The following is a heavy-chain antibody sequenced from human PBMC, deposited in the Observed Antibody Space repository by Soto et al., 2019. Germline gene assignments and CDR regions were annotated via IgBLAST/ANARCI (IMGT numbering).Heavy chain of an antibody. V-gene: IGHV4-30-4*01. J-gene: IGHJ4*02. CDR2: IYYSGST. CDR1: GGSISSGDYY. Sequence: SATRSITCTVSGGSISSGDYYWSWIRQPPGKGLEWIGYIYYSGSTYYNPSLKSRVTISVDTSKNQFSLKLSSVAAADTAVYYCARGSRFGELPFDYWGQGTLVTVSS. D-gene: IGHD3-10*01. CDR3: ARGSRFGELPFDY.